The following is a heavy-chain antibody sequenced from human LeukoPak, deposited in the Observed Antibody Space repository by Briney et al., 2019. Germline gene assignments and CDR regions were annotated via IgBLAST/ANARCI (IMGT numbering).Heavy chain of an antibody. CDR1: GGSISTYY. V-gene: IGHV4-59*01. Sequence: SETLSLICTVSGGSISTYYLSWIRQPPGKGLEWIGYISYTGSTTYNPSLKSRVNISVDTSKNQFSLKLSCVTAAYTAVYYCARDGGTSKRDAFDIWGQGTMVTVSS. CDR3: ARDGGTSKRDAFDI. J-gene: IGHJ3*02. D-gene: IGHD4-23*01. CDR2: ISYTGST.